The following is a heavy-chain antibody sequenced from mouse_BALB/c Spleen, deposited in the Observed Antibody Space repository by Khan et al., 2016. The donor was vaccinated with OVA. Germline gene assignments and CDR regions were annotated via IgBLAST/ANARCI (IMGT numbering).Heavy chain of an antibody. Sequence: EVQVVESGGDLVKPEGSLKLSCAASGFTFSTYGMSWVRQTPDKRLEWVATISSGGSYTYYPDSVKGRFTISRDNAKNTLYLQMSSLKSEDTAMVYCARLAYYYDSEGFAYWGQGTLVTVSA. J-gene: IGHJ3*01. CDR1: GFTFSTYG. CDR2: ISSGGSYT. V-gene: IGHV5-6*01. CDR3: ARLAYYYDSEGFAY. D-gene: IGHD1-1*01.